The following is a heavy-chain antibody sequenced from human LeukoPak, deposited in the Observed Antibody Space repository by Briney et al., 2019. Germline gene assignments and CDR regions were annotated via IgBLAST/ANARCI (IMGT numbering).Heavy chain of an antibody. V-gene: IGHV1-8*01. CDR2: MNPNSGDT. CDR3: ARDECSGGSCLPLDY. Sequence: VASVKVSCKASGYTFTYDINWVRQATGQGLEWMGWMNPNSGDTDYAQKFQGRVTMTRNTSISTAYMELSSLRSEDTAVYYCARDECSGGSCLPLDYWGQGTLVTVSS. CDR1: GYTFTYD. J-gene: IGHJ4*02. D-gene: IGHD2-15*01.